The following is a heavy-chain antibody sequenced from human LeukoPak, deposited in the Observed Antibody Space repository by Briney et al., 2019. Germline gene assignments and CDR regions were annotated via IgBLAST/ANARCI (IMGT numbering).Heavy chain of an antibody. CDR3: ARHYYGSGREFDY. V-gene: IGHV4-4*02. J-gene: IGHJ4*02. CDR2: INHSGST. Sequence: SETLSLTCAVSGGSISSSYWWSWIRQPPGKGLEWIGEINHSGSTNYNPSLKSRVTISVDTSKNQFSLKLSSVTAADTAVYYCARHYYGSGREFDYWGQGTLVTVSS. CDR1: GGSISSSYW. D-gene: IGHD3-10*01.